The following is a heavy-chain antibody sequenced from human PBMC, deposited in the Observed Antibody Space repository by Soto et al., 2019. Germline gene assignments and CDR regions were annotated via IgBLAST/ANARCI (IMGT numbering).Heavy chain of an antibody. V-gene: IGHV3-33*01. CDR2: IWYDGSNK. J-gene: IGHJ3*02. CDR3: ARGRNTGTTSAFDI. Sequence: QVQLVESGGGVVQPGRSLRLSCAASGFTFSSYGMHWVRQAPGKGLEWVAVIWYDGSNKYYADSVKGRFTISRDNSRNTLYLQMNSLRAEDTAVYYCARGRNTGTTSAFDIWGQGTMVTVSS. D-gene: IGHD1-7*01. CDR1: GFTFSSYG.